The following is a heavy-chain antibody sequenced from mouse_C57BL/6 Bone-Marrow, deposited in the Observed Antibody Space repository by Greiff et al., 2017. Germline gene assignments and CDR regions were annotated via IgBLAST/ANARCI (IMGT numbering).Heavy chain of an antibody. V-gene: IGHV6-3*01. J-gene: IGHJ3*01. D-gene: IGHD1-1*01. CDR1: GSTFSNYW. Sequence: EVKVEEPGGGLVQPGGSMKFSCVASGSTFSNYWMNWVRQSPEKGLEWVAQISLNSDNYATHYAESVKGRLTISRSDSKSSVYLQMNNLRAEVDGIYCCTCGSSPFAYWGQGTLVTVSA. CDR3: TCGSSPFAY. CDR2: ISLNSDNYAT.